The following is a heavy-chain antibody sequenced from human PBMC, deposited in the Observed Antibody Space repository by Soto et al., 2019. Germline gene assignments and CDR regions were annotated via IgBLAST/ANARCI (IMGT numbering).Heavy chain of an antibody. V-gene: IGHV3-9*01. CDR1: GFKFGDYS. D-gene: IGHD6-6*01. CDR2: IGWNGDGI. Sequence: SLRLSCAASGFKFGDYSMHWVRQAPGKGLEWVSGIGWNGDGIVYANSVRGRFTISRDNAKNSLYLQMTSLRTEDTAFYYCAKSEGSWVLPLVDWGRGTLVTVSS. J-gene: IGHJ4*02. CDR3: AKSEGSWVLPLVD.